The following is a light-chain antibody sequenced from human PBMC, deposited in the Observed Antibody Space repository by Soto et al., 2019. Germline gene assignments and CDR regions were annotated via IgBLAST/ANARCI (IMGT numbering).Light chain of an antibody. Sequence: QSVLTQPPSVSGAPGQRVTISCTGSSSNIGAGYDVHWYQQLPGTAPKLLIYGNSNRPSGVPDRISGSQSGTSASLAITGPQAEDRANYHSKSYDGTRSVWVFAGGTKLPVL. V-gene: IGLV1-40*01. CDR3: KSYDGTRSVWV. CDR1: SSNIGAGYD. CDR2: GNS. J-gene: IGLJ3*02.